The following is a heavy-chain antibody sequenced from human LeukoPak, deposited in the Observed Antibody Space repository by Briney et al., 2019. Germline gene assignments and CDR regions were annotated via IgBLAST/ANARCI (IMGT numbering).Heavy chain of an antibody. CDR3: ARDTISCTGGTCYENWLDP. CDR1: GFLFRSFT. CDR2: ISGSGDGT. V-gene: IGHV3-23*01. J-gene: IGHJ5*02. Sequence: PGGSLRLSCEASGFLFRSFTMGWVRQAPGKGLEWVSSISGSGDGTHYADTVKGRFTISRDNSKTTLYLQMRSLRADGTAVYYCARDTISCTGGTCYENWLDPWGQGTLVTVSS. D-gene: IGHD2-15*01.